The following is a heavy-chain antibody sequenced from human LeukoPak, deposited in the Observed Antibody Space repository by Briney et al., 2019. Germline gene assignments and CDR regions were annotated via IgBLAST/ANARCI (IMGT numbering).Heavy chain of an antibody. J-gene: IGHJ4*02. V-gene: IGHV3-23*01. CDR1: GFTFSSYA. CDR2: ISGSGGRT. Sequence: PGGSLRLSCAASGFTFSSYAMNWVRQAPGKGLEWVSAISGSGGRTYYADSVKGRFTISRDNSKYTLYLQMNSLRAEDTAIYYCAKVPGVAVAGTGDYWGQGTLVTVSS. CDR3: AKVPGVAVAGTGDY. D-gene: IGHD6-19*01.